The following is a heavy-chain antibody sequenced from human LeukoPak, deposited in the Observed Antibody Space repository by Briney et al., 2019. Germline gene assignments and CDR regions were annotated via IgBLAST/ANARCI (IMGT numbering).Heavy chain of an antibody. CDR1: GFTFSSYW. V-gene: IGHV3-74*01. J-gene: IGHJ4*02. Sequence: GGSLRLSCAASGFTFSSYWMHWVRQAPGKGLVWVSRINTDGSSASYADSVKGRFTISRDNAKNTLYLQMNSLSVEDTAVYYCAKDIAASGLPRIFDFWGQGTLVTVSS. CDR2: INTDGSSA. CDR3: AKDIAASGLPRIFDF. D-gene: IGHD6-13*01.